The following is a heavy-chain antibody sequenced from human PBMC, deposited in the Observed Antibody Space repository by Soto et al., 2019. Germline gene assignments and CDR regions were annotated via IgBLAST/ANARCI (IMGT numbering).Heavy chain of an antibody. J-gene: IGHJ6*02. CDR2: IIPIFGTA. CDR3: ARDRYGDYYGMDV. D-gene: IGHD4-17*01. Sequence: SVKVCCKGSGGACRSYSISWVREAPGQGLEWMGGIIPIFGTANYAQKFQGRVTITADESTSTAYMELSSLRSEDTAVYYCARDRYGDYYGMDVWGQGTTVTVSS. CDR1: GGACRSYS. V-gene: IGHV1-69*13.